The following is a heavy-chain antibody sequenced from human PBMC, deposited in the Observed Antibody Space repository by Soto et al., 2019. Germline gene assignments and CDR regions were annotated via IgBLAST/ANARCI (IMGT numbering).Heavy chain of an antibody. CDR2: ISSDESNK. CDR1: GFTFSSHG. D-gene: IGHD5-18*01. V-gene: IGHV3-30*18. CDR3: AKDPASDTSMLTNWFDP. Sequence: QVQLVESGGGVVQPGRSLRLSCAASGFTFSSHGMHWVRQAPGKGLEWVAVISSDESNKFYADSVRGRFTISRDISKKTLHLQMNSLRAEDTAVYYCAKDPASDTSMLTNWFDPWGQGTLVTVSS. J-gene: IGHJ5*02.